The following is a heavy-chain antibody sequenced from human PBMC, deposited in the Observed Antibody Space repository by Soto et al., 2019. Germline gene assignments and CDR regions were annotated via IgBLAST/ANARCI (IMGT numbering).Heavy chain of an antibody. J-gene: IGHJ4*02. CDR3: ARDTFSGDSSGPHY. V-gene: IGHV5-51*01. D-gene: IGHD3-22*01. Sequence: GESLKISWKGSGYSFSRYWIAWVLQTPGKGLEWMGLIYPGDSDTRYSPSFQGQVTISADKSITTAYLQWSSLKASDTAIYYCARDTFSGDSSGPHYWGQGTLVTSPQ. CDR1: GYSFSRYW. CDR2: IYPGDSDT.